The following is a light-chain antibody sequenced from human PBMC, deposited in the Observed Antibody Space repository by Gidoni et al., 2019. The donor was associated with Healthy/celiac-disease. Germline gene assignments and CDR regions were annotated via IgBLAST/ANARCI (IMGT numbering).Light chain of an antibody. J-gene: IGKJ4*01. CDR3: QQYHSLALT. CDR2: KAS. CDR1: QSISSW. V-gene: IGKV1-5*03. Sequence: IEVSRSPSTLSASVGDRVTITCRASQSISSWLAWYQQKPGKAPKLLIYKASSLESGVPSRFSGSRSGPEFTRTLSRLPSDDFATYYCQQYHSLALTFGRXTKVEIK.